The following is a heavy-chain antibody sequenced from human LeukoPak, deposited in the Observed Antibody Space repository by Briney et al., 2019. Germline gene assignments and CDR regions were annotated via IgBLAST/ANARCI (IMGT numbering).Heavy chain of an antibody. CDR3: VKGLVQTTMSYSVDY. J-gene: IGHJ4*02. CDR2: ISYDGSNK. V-gene: IGHV3-30-3*01. Sequence: GGSLRLSCAASGFTFSSYAMHWVRQAPGKGLEWVAVISYDGSNKYCADSVKGRFTISRDNSKNTLYLQMNSLRAEDTAVYYCVKGLVQTTMSYSVDYWGQGALVTVSS. D-gene: IGHD1-1*01. CDR1: GFTFSSYA.